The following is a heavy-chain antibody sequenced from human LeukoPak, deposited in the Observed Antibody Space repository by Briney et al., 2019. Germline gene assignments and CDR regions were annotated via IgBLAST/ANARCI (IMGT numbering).Heavy chain of an antibody. CDR1: GFIFSSYA. CDR2: FSGSGGST. V-gene: IGHV3-23*01. J-gene: IGHJ4*02. D-gene: IGHD3-10*01. Sequence: GGSLRLSCAASGFIFSSYAMSWVRQAPGQGLEWVSGFSGSGGSTYYADSVTGRFTISRDNSKNTLYLQMNTLRAEDTAVYYCANDYRSGSFHDFWGQGTLVTVSS. CDR3: ANDYRSGSFHDF.